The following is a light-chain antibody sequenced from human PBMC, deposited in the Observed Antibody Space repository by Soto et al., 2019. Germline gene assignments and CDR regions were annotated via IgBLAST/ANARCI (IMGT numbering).Light chain of an antibody. V-gene: IGKV3D-15*01. Sequence: EIVMTQSPATLSVSPGERATLSCRASQSVGNKLAWYQQKFGQAPSLLIYDTSTRAAGIPARFSGSGSGTKFTLTITSLQSEDCALYFCQQYNNWPPLTFGGGTKVEI. CDR1: QSVGNK. CDR2: DTS. J-gene: IGKJ4*01. CDR3: QQYNNWPPLT.